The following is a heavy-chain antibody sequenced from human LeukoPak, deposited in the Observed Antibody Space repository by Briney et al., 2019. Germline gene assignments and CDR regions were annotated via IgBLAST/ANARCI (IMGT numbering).Heavy chain of an antibody. J-gene: IGHJ6*03. V-gene: IGHV4-39*01. CDR1: GDSISSRSYY. CDR3: ARVYTGSSWDYYYYMDV. CDR2: IYYSGST. Sequence: PSETLSLTCTVSGDSISSRSYYWGWIRQPPGKGLEWIGNIYYSGSTYYNPSLKSRVTISVDTSKNQFSLRLNSLTAADTAVYYCARVYTGSSWDYYYYMDVWGKGTTVTVSS. D-gene: IGHD6-13*01.